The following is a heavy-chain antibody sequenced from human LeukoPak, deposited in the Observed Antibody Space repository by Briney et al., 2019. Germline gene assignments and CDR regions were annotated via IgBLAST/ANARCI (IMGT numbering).Heavy chain of an antibody. Sequence: AASVKVSCKASGYTFTSYDINWVRQATGQGLEWMGWMNPNSGNTGYAQKFQGRVTITRNTSISTAYMELSSLRSEDTAVYYCARGRDHSHWFDPWGQGTLVTVSS. CDR1: GYTFTSYD. CDR2: MNPNSGNT. CDR3: ARGRDHSHWFDP. J-gene: IGHJ5*02. V-gene: IGHV1-8*01. D-gene: IGHD2-15*01.